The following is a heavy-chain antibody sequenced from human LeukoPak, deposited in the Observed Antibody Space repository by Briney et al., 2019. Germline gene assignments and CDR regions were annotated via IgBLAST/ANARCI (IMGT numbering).Heavy chain of an antibody. CDR3: ATTLNIATAAYF. D-gene: IGHD6-13*01. J-gene: IGHJ4*02. Sequence: QTGGSLRLSCAASGFTFNSYWMSWVRQAPGKGLEWVANVQQDGSEKYYVDSVKGRFTISRDNARNSLYLQMNGLRAEDTAVYYCATTLNIATAAYFWGQGTLVTVSS. V-gene: IGHV3-7*01. CDR2: VQQDGSEK. CDR1: GFTFNSYW.